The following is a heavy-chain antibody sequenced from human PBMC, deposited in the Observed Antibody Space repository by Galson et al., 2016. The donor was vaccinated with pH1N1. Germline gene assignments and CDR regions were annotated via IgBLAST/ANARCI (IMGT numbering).Heavy chain of an antibody. D-gene: IGHD3-22*01. Sequence: SLRLSCAASGSTFSSYPMNWVRQAPGKGLEWVAPISRNSGSIYYRDTVKGRFTISRDNAKNSLFLQMNTLRAEDTAVYFCAREDSSGYGYFDYWGQGTLVTVSS. V-gene: IGHV3-21*01. J-gene: IGHJ4*02. CDR3: AREDSSGYGYFDY. CDR1: GSTFSSYP. CDR2: ISRNSGSI.